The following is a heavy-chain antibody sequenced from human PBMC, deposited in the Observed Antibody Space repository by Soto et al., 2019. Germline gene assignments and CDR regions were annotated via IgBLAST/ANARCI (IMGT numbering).Heavy chain of an antibody. V-gene: IGHV3-21*01. J-gene: IGHJ6*03. D-gene: IGHD2-2*01. Sequence: GGSLRLSCAASGFTFSSYSMNWVRQAPGKGLEWVSSISSSSSYIYYADSVKGRFTISRDNAKNSLYLQMNSLRAEDTAVYYCARAVVPAAYYSYYYMDVWGKGTTVTVSS. CDR1: GFTFSSYS. CDR3: ARAVVPAAYYSYYYMDV. CDR2: ISSSSSYI.